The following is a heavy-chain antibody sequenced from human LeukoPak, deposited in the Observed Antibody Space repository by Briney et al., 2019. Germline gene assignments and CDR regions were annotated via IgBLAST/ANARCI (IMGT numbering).Heavy chain of an antibody. J-gene: IGHJ4*02. CDR2: IKHDGSEK. D-gene: IGHD2-15*01. V-gene: IGHV3-7*04. Sequence: GGSLRLSCVVSGFTFSSYWMSWVRQAPGKGLEWVANIKHDGSEKYYVDSVKGRSTISRDNAKNSLYLQMNSLRAEDTAVYYCARENRWTHFDYWGQGTLVTVSS. CDR3: ARENRWTHFDY. CDR1: GFTFSSYW.